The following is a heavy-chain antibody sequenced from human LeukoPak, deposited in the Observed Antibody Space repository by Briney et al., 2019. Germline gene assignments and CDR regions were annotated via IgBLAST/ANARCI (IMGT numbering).Heavy chain of an antibody. J-gene: IGHJ4*02. CDR1: GGTFSSYT. V-gene: IGHV1-69*05. CDR2: IIPIFGTA. CDR3: ARDLDGLGYFDY. Sequence: SVKVSCKASGGTFSSYTISWVRQAPGQGLEWMGRIIPIFGTANYAQKFQGRVTITTDESTSTAYMELSSLRSEDTAVYYCARDLDGLGYFDYWGQGTLVTVSS. D-gene: IGHD1-1*01.